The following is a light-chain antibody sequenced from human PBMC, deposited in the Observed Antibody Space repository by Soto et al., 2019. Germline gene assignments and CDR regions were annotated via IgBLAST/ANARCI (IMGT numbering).Light chain of an antibody. CDR2: KAS. CDR3: QQYVTAFRS. J-gene: IGKJ1*01. CDR1: QSISGW. V-gene: IGKV1-5*03. Sequence: DIQMTQSPSTLSASVGDRVTITCRASQSISGWLAWYQQKPGTAPKLLIYKASTLGSGVPSRFSGSGSGTEFTLTISSLQPDDFATYYCQQYVTAFRSFGQGTKVDIK.